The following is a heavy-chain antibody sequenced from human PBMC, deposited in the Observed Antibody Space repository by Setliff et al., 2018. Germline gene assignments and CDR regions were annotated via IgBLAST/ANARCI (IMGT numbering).Heavy chain of an antibody. D-gene: IGHD3-10*01. V-gene: IGHV7-4-1*02. CDR3: AGASRFGTIVYKGYYYMDV. Sequence: ASVKVSCKTSGYTFTTYAISWMRQAPGQGLEWMGWINTNTGNPSYAQDFTGRFVLSLDTSVSTAYLQISSLKAEDTAVYYCAGASRFGTIVYKGYYYMDVWGKGTTVTVSS. J-gene: IGHJ6*03. CDR1: GYTFTTYA. CDR2: INTNTGNP.